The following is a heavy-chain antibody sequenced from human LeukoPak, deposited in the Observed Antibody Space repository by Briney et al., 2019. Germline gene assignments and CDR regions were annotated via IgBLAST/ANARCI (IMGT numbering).Heavy chain of an antibody. D-gene: IGHD6-13*01. CDR1: GFTFSSYG. Sequence: PGGSLRLSCAASGFTFSSYGMHWVRQAPGKGLEWVAFIRYDGSNKYYADSVKGRFTISRDNSKNTLYLQMNSLRAEDTAVYYCAKDDRSSWYYFDHWGQGTLVTVSS. CDR3: AKDDRSSWYYFDH. V-gene: IGHV3-30*02. CDR2: IRYDGSNK. J-gene: IGHJ4*02.